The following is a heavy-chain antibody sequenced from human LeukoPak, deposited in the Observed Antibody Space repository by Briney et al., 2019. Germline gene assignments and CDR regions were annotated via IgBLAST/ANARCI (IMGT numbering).Heavy chain of an antibody. CDR1: GFTFSSYS. CDR2: ISSSSSYI. V-gene: IGHV3-21*01. CDR3: ARAADFWSGYPSMDV. D-gene: IGHD3-3*01. J-gene: IGHJ6*02. Sequence: PGGSLRLSCAASGFTFSSYSMNWVRQAPGKGLEWVSSISSSSSYIYYADSVKGRFTISGDNAKNSLYLQMNSLRAEDTAVYYCARAADFWSGYPSMDVWGQGTTVTVSS.